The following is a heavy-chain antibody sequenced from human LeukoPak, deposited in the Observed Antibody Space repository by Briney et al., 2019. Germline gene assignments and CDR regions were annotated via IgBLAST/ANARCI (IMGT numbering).Heavy chain of an antibody. CDR1: GFTFSSYA. Sequence: GGSLRLSCAASGFTFSSYAMRWVRQAPGKGLEWVAVISYDGSNKYYADSVKGRFTISRDNSKNTLYLQMNSLRAEDTAVYYCARDGGRQQLVPYYYYGMDVWGQGTTVTVSS. V-gene: IGHV3-30*04. J-gene: IGHJ6*02. CDR3: ARDGGRQQLVPYYYYGMDV. D-gene: IGHD6-13*01. CDR2: ISYDGSNK.